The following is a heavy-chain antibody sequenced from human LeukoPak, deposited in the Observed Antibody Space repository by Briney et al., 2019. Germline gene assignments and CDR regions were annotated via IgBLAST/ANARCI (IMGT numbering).Heavy chain of an antibody. V-gene: IGHV3-48*03. Sequence: GGSLRLSCTASGFTFSSYEMNWVRQAPGKGLEWVSYISSSGSTIYYADSVKGRCTISRDNAKNSLYLQMNSLRAQDTAVYYCARIELTLAEEAFDIWGQGTMVTVSS. D-gene: IGHD1-26*01. CDR2: ISSSGSTI. J-gene: IGHJ3*02. CDR1: GFTFSSYE. CDR3: ARIELTLAEEAFDI.